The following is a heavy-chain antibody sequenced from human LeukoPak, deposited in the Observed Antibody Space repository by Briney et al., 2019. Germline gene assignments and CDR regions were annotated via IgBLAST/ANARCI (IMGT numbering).Heavy chain of an antibody. V-gene: IGHV1-18*01. Sequence: GASVKVSCKASGYTFTSYAMHWVRQAPGQRLEWMGWISAYNGNTNYAQKLQGRVTMTTDTSTSTAYMELRSLRSDDTAVYYCARGAGTGGSYYYYGMDVWGQGTTVTVSS. CDR2: ISAYNGNT. J-gene: IGHJ6*02. D-gene: IGHD6-19*01. CDR1: GYTFTSYA. CDR3: ARGAGTGGSYYYYGMDV.